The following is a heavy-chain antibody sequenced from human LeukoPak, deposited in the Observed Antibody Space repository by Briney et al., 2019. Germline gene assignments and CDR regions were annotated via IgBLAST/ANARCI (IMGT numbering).Heavy chain of an antibody. Sequence: SVKVSCKASGGTFSSYAISWVRQAPGQGLEWMGGIIPIFGTANYAQKFQGRVMITTDESTSTAYMGLSSLRSEDTAVYYCARGALAYCGGDCYSGDDYWGQGTLVTVSS. D-gene: IGHD2-21*01. V-gene: IGHV1-69*05. CDR1: GGTFSSYA. CDR2: IIPIFGTA. J-gene: IGHJ4*02. CDR3: ARGALAYCGGDCYSGDDY.